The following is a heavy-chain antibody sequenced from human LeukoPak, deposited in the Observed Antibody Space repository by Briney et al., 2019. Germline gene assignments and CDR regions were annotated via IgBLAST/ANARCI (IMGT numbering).Heavy chain of an antibody. CDR2: INHSGST. D-gene: IGHD5-12*01. Sequence: SETLSLTCAVYGGSFSGYYWSWIRQPPGKRLEWIGEINHSGSTNYNPSLKSRVTISVDTSKNQFSLKLSSVTAADTAVYYCASGYSGMYYYYYGMDVWGQGTTVTVSS. CDR1: GGSFSGYY. CDR3: ASGYSGMYYYYYGMDV. V-gene: IGHV4-34*01. J-gene: IGHJ6*02.